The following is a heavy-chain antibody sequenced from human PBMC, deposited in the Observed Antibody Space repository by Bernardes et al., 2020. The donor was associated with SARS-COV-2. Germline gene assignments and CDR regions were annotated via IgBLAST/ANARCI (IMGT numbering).Heavy chain of an antibody. D-gene: IGHD2-2*01. CDR2: ISAYNGNT. CDR3: ARDSIIVVVPAAISLWFDP. Sequence: ASVKVSCKASGYTFTSYGISWVRQAPGQGLEWMGWISAYNGNTNYAQKLQGRVTMTTDTSTSTAYMELRSLRSDDTAVYYCARDSIIVVVPAAISLWFDPWGQGTLVTVSS. J-gene: IGHJ5*02. V-gene: IGHV1-18*01. CDR1: GYTFTSYG.